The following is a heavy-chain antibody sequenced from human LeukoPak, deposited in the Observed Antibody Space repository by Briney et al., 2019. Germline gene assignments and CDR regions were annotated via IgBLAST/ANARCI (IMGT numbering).Heavy chain of an antibody. V-gene: IGHV1-69*13. Sequence: ASVKVSCKASGGTFSSYAISWVRQAPGQGLEWMGGIIPIFGTANYAQKFQGRVTITADESTSTAYMELSSLRSEDTAVYYCAVNSGPPSENYYYYYGMDVWGQGTTVTVSS. D-gene: IGHD5-12*01. CDR2: IIPIFGTA. CDR1: GGTFSSYA. CDR3: AVNSGPPSENYYYYYGMDV. J-gene: IGHJ6*02.